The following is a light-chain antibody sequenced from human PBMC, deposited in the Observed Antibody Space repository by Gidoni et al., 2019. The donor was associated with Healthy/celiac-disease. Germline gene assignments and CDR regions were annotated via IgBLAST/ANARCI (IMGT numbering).Light chain of an antibody. CDR2: AAS. CDR3: QQSYSTPYT. Sequence: IHMTHSQSSLSASVGHRVTITCRASQSISSYLNWYQQKPGKAPKLLIYAASSWQSGVPSRFIGSGSGKDFTLTISSLQPEDFAIYYCQQSYSTPYTFGQXTKLEIK. V-gene: IGKV1-39*01. CDR1: QSISSY. J-gene: IGKJ2*01.